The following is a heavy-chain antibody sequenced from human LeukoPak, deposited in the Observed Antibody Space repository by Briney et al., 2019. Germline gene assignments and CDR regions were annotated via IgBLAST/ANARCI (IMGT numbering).Heavy chain of an antibody. CDR2: IWYDGSNK. V-gene: IGHV3-33*01. CDR1: GFTFSSYG. J-gene: IGHJ6*02. Sequence: PGRSLRLSCAASGFTFSSYGMHWVRQAPGKGLEWVAVIWYDGSNKYYADSVKGRFTISRDNSKNTLYLQMNSLRAEDTAVYYCARGGYLLRFLEWLSHTLDYYYYGMDVWGQGTTVTVSS. D-gene: IGHD3-3*01. CDR3: ARGGYLLRFLEWLSHTLDYYYYGMDV.